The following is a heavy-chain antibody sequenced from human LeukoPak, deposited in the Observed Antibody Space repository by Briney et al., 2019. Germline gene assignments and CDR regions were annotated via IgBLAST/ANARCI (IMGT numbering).Heavy chain of an antibody. CDR3: LARYYYDSSGYSVYGMDV. Sequence: ASVKVSCKASGYTFTGYYMHWVRQAPGQGLEWMGWINPNSGGTNYAQKFQGRVTMTRDTSISTAYMELSRLRSDDTAVYYCLARYYYDSSGYSVYGMDVWGQGTTVTASS. CDR2: INPNSGGT. J-gene: IGHJ6*02. V-gene: IGHV1-2*02. CDR1: GYTFTGYY. D-gene: IGHD3-22*01.